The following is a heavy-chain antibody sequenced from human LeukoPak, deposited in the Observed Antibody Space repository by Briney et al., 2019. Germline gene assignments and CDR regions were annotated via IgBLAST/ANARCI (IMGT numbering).Heavy chain of an antibody. CDR2: IRSKANSYAT. J-gene: IGHJ4*02. V-gene: IGHV3-73*01. CDR1: GFTFSGSA. Sequence: GGSLGLSCAASGFTFSGSAMHWVSQASGKGLEWVGRIRSKANSYATAYAASVKGRFTISRDDSKNTAYLQMNSLKTEDTAVYYCTRHSVYNWNDILDYWGQGTLVTVSS. D-gene: IGHD1-1*01. CDR3: TRHSVYNWNDILDY.